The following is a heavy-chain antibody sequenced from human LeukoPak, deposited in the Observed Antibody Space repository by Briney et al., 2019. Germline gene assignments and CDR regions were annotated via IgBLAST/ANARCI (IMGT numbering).Heavy chain of an antibody. CDR1: GYSISSGYY. Sequence: SETLSLTCAVSGYSISSGYYWGWIRQPPGKGLEWIGNVYHSGSTYYNPSLKSRVTISVNTSKNQFSLKLSSVTAADTAVYYCARSSRSTETAFDIWGQGTMVTVSS. V-gene: IGHV4-38-2*01. CDR3: ARSSRSTETAFDI. CDR2: VYHSGST. J-gene: IGHJ3*02. D-gene: IGHD5/OR15-5a*01.